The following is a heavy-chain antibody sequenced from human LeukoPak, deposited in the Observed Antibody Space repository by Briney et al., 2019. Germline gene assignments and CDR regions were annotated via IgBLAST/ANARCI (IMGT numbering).Heavy chain of an antibody. V-gene: IGHV3-21*01. CDR3: ARDPRGEIVVVTAITWYFQH. D-gene: IGHD2-21*02. CDR1: GFTFSSYS. CDR2: ISSSSSYI. J-gene: IGHJ1*01. Sequence: GGSLRLSCAASGFTFSSYSMNWVRQAPGKGREWVSSISSSSSYIYYADSVKGRFTISRDNTKNSLYLQMNSLRAEDTAVYYCARDPRGEIVVVTAITWYFQHWGQGTLVTVSS.